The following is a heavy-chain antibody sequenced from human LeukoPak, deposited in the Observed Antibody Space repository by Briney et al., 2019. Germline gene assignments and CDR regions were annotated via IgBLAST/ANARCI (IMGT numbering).Heavy chain of an antibody. CDR3: ARLIAAAGIFDY. V-gene: IGHV1-2*02. CDR1: GYTFTGYY. Sequence: ASVKVSCKASGYTFTGYYMHWVRQAPGQGLERMGWINPNSGGTNYAQKFQGRVTMTRDTSISTAYIELSRLRSDDTAVYYCARLIAAAGIFDYWGQGTLVTVSS. D-gene: IGHD6-13*01. J-gene: IGHJ4*02. CDR2: INPNSGGT.